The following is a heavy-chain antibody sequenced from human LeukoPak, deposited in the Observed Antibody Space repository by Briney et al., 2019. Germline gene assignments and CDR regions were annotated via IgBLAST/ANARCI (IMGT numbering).Heavy chain of an antibody. V-gene: IGHV1-18*01. J-gene: IGHJ4*02. CDR1: GYPFYRYG. Sequence: ASVKVSCKAAGYPFYRYGLSWVRQAPGQGLEWMGQISGNDGATKYAQKFQGRVTMTTDTATSTAYMELTSLTSDDTAVYYCARDVPDFWSGFDSWGQGTLVTVSP. CDR2: ISGNDGAT. D-gene: IGHD3-3*01. CDR3: ARDVPDFWSGFDS.